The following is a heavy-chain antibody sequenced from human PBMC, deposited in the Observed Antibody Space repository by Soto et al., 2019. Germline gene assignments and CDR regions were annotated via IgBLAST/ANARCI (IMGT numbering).Heavy chain of an antibody. Sequence: ASVKVSCKASGYTFTSYSMHWVRQAPGQRLEWMGWINAGNGNTKYSQKFQGRVTITRDTSASTAYMELSSLRSEDTAVYYCARDYYYDSSGYFPHWHFDLWGRGTLVTVSS. J-gene: IGHJ2*01. D-gene: IGHD3-22*01. CDR2: INAGNGNT. CDR3: ARDYYYDSSGYFPHWHFDL. V-gene: IGHV1-3*01. CDR1: GYTFTSYS.